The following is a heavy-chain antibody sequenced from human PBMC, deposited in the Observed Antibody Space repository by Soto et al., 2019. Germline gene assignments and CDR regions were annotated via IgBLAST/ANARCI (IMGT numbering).Heavy chain of an antibody. CDR1: GGTFSSYA. CDR2: IIPIFGTA. Sequence: SVKVSCKASGGTFSSYAISWVRQAPGQGLEWMGGIIPIFGTANYAQKFQGRVTITADESTSTAYMELSSLRSEDTAVYYCAVCDYVWGSYRCTPRRQDYYYGMDVWGQGTTVTVSS. D-gene: IGHD3-16*02. J-gene: IGHJ6*02. CDR3: AVCDYVWGSYRCTPRRQDYYYGMDV. V-gene: IGHV1-69*13.